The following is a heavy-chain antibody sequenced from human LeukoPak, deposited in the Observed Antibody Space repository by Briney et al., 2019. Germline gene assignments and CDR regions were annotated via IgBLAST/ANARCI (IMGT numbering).Heavy chain of an antibody. Sequence: GGSLRLSCAASGFTFSSYDMHWVRQATGKGLEWVSAIGTAGDTYYPGSVKGRFTISRENAKNSLYLQMNSLRAGDTAVYYCARYSSSWYYDYWGQGTLVTVSS. V-gene: IGHV3-13*01. D-gene: IGHD6-13*01. J-gene: IGHJ4*02. CDR1: GFTFSSYD. CDR2: IGTAGDT. CDR3: ARYSSSWYYDY.